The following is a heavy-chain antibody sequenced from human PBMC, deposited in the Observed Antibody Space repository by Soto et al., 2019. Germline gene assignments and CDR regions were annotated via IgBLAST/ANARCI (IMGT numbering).Heavy chain of an antibody. V-gene: IGHV4-30-2*01. CDR1: GGSISSYDYY. CDR2: IYHSGST. J-gene: IGHJ4*02. D-gene: IGHD3-16*01. Sequence: SETLSLTCTVSGGSISSYDYYWSWIRQPPGKGLEWIGYIYHSGSTYYNPSLKSRVTISVDRSKNQFSLKLSSVTAADTAVYYCARFWGNYENYFDYWGQGTLVTVSS. CDR3: ARFWGNYENYFDY.